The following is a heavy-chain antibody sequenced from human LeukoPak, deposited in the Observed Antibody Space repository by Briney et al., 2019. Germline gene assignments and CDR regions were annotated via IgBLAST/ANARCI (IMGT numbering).Heavy chain of an antibody. CDR3: ARHRSSSLYFDY. V-gene: IGHV4-34*01. CDR1: GASFSGYY. CDR2: INHSGST. J-gene: IGHJ4*02. D-gene: IGHD6-6*01. Sequence: PSETLSLTCAVYGASFSGYYWNWIRQPPGKGLEWIGEINHSGSTNYSPSLKSRVTISVDTSKNQSSLNLSSVTAADTAVYYCARHRSSSLYFDYWGQGTLVTVSP.